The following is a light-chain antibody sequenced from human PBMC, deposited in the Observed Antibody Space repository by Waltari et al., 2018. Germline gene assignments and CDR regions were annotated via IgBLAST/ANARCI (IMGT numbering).Light chain of an antibody. CDR3: QQYKAYPVT. Sequence: DIQMTQFPSSLSASVGARVTITCRASQDIGKSLSWFQQKPGKAPKSLIYGASTLQGGVPSKFSGSGSGTDFTLTISALQAEDFATYYCQQYKAYPVTFGQGTRLDIK. CDR1: QDIGKS. CDR2: GAS. J-gene: IGKJ5*01. V-gene: IGKV1-16*02.